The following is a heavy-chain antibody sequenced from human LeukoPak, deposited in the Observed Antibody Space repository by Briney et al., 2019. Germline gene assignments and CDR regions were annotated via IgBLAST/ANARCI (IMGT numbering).Heavy chain of an antibody. Sequence: ASVKVSCKASGYTFSGYYMHWVRQAPGQGLEWMGWINPNSGGTNYAQKFQGRVTMTRDTSISTAYMELSSLRSEDTAVYYCARDNDSRDPPHFDYWGQGTLVTVSS. CDR2: INPNSGGT. J-gene: IGHJ4*02. CDR1: GYTFSGYY. D-gene: IGHD3-16*01. CDR3: ARDNDSRDPPHFDY. V-gene: IGHV1-2*02.